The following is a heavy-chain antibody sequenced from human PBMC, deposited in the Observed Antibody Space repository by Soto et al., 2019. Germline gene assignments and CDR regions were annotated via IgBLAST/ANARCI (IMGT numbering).Heavy chain of an antibody. V-gene: IGHV1-18*01. CDR3: ARGLSPELEAPYDYYYYGMDV. CDR2: ISAYNGNT. J-gene: IGHJ6*02. D-gene: IGHD1-1*01. CDR1: GYTFTSYG. Sequence: QVQLVQSGAEVKKPGASVKVSCKASGYTFTSYGISWVRQAPGQGLEGMGWISAYNGNTNYAQKHQGSVTMTTDTSTSTAYMEVRSLRSADSAVYYWARGLSPELEAPYDYYYYGMDVWGQRTTVTVS.